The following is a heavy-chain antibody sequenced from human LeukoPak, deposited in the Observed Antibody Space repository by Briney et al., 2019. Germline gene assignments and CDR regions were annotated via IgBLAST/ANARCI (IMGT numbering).Heavy chain of an antibody. CDR3: ARIYGSGRYYNPHFDY. Sequence: GGSLRLSCAASGFTFDDYGMTWVRQAPGKGLEWVSGINWNGGSTGYSDSVKGRFTISRDSAKNSLYLQMNSLRAEDTALYYCARIYGSGRYYNPHFDYWGQGTLVTVSS. CDR2: INWNGGST. J-gene: IGHJ4*02. CDR1: GFTFDDYG. D-gene: IGHD3-10*01. V-gene: IGHV3-20*04.